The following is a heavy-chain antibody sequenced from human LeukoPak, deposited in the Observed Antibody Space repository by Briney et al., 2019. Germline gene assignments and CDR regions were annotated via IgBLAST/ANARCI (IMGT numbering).Heavy chain of an antibody. V-gene: IGHV3-48*01. J-gene: IGHJ3*02. D-gene: IGHD3-22*01. Sequence: GGSLRLSCAASGFTFSSYSMNWVRQAPGKGLEWVSYISSSSSSIYYADSVKGRFTISRDNGKDSLYLQMNSLRAEDTAVYYCARGAYYYDTEADAFDMWGQGTMVTVSS. CDR1: GFTFSSYS. CDR3: ARGAYYYDTEADAFDM. CDR2: ISSSSSSI.